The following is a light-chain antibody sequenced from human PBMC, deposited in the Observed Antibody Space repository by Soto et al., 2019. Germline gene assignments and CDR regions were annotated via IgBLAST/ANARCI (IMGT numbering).Light chain of an antibody. J-gene: IGKJ1*01. CDR3: LQDYNYPRT. Sequence: AIQMTQSPSCLSASVGDRVTITCRASQAITNDLGWFQQKPGKAPKLLIYAASHLHSGVPSRFSGSGSDTDFTLTISSLQPEDFATYYCLQDYNYPRTFGQGTKVEL. CDR1: QAITND. V-gene: IGKV1-6*01. CDR2: AAS.